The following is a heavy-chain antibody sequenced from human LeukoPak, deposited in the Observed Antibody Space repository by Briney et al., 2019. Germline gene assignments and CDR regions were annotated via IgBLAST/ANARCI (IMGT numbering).Heavy chain of an antibody. Sequence: GRSLSLSRAASVFSFRELYMSGIRHAPAKGVEWVSSITWSGNNIYNAGAVKGRFTKSRDNDKISLYMQLNTLRDGATAVYYCARDPAPTVEVTGGWADYWGQGTLVTVSS. V-gene: IGHV3-11*04. CDR2: ITWSGNNI. J-gene: IGHJ4*02. CDR3: ARDPAPTVEVTGGWADY. D-gene: IGHD4-23*01. CDR1: VFSFRELY.